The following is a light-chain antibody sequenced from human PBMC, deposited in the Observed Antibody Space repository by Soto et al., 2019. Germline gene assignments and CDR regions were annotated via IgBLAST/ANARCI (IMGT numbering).Light chain of an antibody. Sequence: QSALTQPASVSGSPGQSITISCTGTSSDIGYYNYVSWYQQHPDKAPKLMIYDVSNRPSGVSNRFSGSKSGNTASLTISGLQAEDEADYYCTSYTTSSTLVFGGGTKLTV. J-gene: IGLJ2*01. CDR1: SSDIGYYNY. CDR2: DVS. CDR3: TSYTTSSTLV. V-gene: IGLV2-14*03.